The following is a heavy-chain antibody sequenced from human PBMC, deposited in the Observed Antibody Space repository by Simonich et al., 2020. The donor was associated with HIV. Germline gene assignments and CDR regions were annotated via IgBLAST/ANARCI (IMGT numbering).Heavy chain of an antibody. V-gene: IGHV3-48*03. Sequence: EVQLVESGGGLVQAGGSLRLSCVASGFTFSSYVMNWVRQVPWKGLEWVSYISSRSNVIVYRNTVKGRFTLSRENDKNSLYLQMNSLRAEDTAVYYCTRDRYYSFWSGYHYNGMDVWGQGTAVTVSS. J-gene: IGHJ6*02. CDR2: ISSRSNVI. CDR3: TRDRYYSFWSGYHYNGMDV. D-gene: IGHD3-3*01. CDR1: GFTFSSYV.